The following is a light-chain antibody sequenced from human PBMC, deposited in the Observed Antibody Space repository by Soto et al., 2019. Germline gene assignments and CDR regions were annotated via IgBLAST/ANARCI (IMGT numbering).Light chain of an antibody. V-gene: IGKV3-20*01. CDR2: GES. CDR3: QQYGGSPRT. J-gene: IGKJ1*01. CDR1: QGIGDT. Sequence: EVVMRQSPATLSVSPGEGATLSCRASQGIGDTLAWYQHKPGQAPRLLIYGESARATGIPDRFSGSGSGTDFTLTISRLEPEDFAVYYCQQYGGSPRTFGQGTKVDIK.